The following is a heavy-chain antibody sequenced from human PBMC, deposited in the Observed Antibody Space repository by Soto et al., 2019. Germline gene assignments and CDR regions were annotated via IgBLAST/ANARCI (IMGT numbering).Heavy chain of an antibody. D-gene: IGHD6-13*01. CDR3: ARESGYAAGSDKNYVNYFDS. J-gene: IGHJ4*01. CDR2: ISSTGMKQ. Sequence: QVQLVESGEGVVQPGRSLSLSCAASGFSFSDYSMHWVRQAPGKGLEWVAAISSTGMKQYYGDSVKGRLMISRDTSKNTHYTQMSRLRVEDMTVYYCARESGYAAGSDKNYVNYFDSWGHGTLVTVS. V-gene: IGHV3-30*04. CDR1: GFSFSDYS.